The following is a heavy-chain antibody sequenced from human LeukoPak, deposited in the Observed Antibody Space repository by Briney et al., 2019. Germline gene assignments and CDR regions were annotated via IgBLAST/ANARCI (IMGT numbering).Heavy chain of an antibody. CDR3: ARALTYYYDSSGSSPYYYYYGMDV. J-gene: IGHJ6*02. V-gene: IGHV1-69*13. CDR2: IIPIFGTA. D-gene: IGHD3-22*01. Sequence: SVKVSCKASGGTFISYAISWVRQAPGQGLEWMGGIIPIFGTANYAQKFQGRVTITADESTSTAYMELSSLRSEDTAVYYCARALTYYYDSSGSSPYYYYYGMDVWGQGTTVTVSS. CDR1: GGTFISYA.